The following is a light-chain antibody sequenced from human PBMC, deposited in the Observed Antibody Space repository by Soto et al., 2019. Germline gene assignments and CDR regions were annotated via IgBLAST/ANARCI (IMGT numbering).Light chain of an antibody. CDR2: SNS. Sequence: QSVLTQPPSASGTPGKRVTISCSGSSSNIGGNTVNWYQQIPGTAPKLLIYSNSQRPSGVPDRFSGSKSGSSASLAISGLQSEDEADYYCAAWDDSLNRTVFGGGTQLTVL. V-gene: IGLV1-44*01. J-gene: IGLJ7*01. CDR1: SSNIGGNT. CDR3: AAWDDSLNRTV.